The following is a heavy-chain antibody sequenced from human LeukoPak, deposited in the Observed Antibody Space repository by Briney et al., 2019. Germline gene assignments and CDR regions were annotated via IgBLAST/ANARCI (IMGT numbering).Heavy chain of an antibody. Sequence: SETLSLTCTVSGGSTSGYRWTWIRQPPGKGLEWIGYIYYSGSTNYNPSLKSRVTISVDTSKNQFSLKLSSVTAADTAVYYCAREYYAGLGFDPWGQGTLVTVSS. CDR3: AREYYAGLGFDP. J-gene: IGHJ5*02. CDR1: GGSTSGYR. D-gene: IGHD3-10*01. V-gene: IGHV4-59*01. CDR2: IYYSGST.